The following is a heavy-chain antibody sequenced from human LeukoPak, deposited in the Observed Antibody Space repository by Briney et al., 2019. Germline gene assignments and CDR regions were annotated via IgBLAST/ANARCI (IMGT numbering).Heavy chain of an antibody. CDR2: ISGSGGST. J-gene: IGHJ4*02. D-gene: IGHD6-19*01. V-gene: IGHV3-23*01. CDR3: AKEMKHGGWPFDY. CDR1: GLTFSSYA. Sequence: GGSLRLSCAASGLTFSSYAMSWVRQAPGKGLEWVSAISGSGGSTYYADSVKGRFTISRDNSRNTLFLQMNSLRADDTALYYCAKEMKHGGWPFDYWGQGALVTVSS.